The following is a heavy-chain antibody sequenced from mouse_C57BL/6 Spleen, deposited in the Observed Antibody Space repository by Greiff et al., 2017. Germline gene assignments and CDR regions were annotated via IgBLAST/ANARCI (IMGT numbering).Heavy chain of an antibody. CDR3: TGGLYDYATWFAY. J-gene: IGHJ3*01. CDR1: GYTFTDYE. CDR2: IDPETGGT. D-gene: IGHD2-4*01. V-gene: IGHV1-15*01. Sequence: QVQLQQSGAELVRPGASVTLSCKASGYTFTDYEMHWVKQTPVHGLEWIGAIDPETGGTAYNQKFKGKAILTADKSSSTAYMELRSLTSEDSAVYYCTGGLYDYATWFAYWGQGTLVTVSA.